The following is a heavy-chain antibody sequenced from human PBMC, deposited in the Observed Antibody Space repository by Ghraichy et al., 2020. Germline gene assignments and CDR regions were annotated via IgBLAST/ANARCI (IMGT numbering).Heavy chain of an antibody. CDR3: ARDLTTVVTPLTVAFDI. V-gene: IGHV3-74*01. Sequence: GGSLRLSCAASGFTFSSYWMHWVRQAPGKGLVWVSRINSDGSSTSYADSVKGRFTISRDNAKNTLYLQMNSLRAEDTAVYYRARDLTTVVTPLTVAFDIWGQGTMVTVSS. CDR1: GFTFSSYW. CDR2: INSDGSST. D-gene: IGHD4-23*01. J-gene: IGHJ3*02.